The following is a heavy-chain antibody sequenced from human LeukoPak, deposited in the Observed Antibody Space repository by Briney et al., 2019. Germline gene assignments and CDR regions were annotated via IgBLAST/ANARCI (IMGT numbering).Heavy chain of an antibody. CDR2: IWYDGSNK. CDR1: GFTFSSYG. J-gene: IGHJ3*02. V-gene: IGHV3-33*01. CDR3: ARDSHFGGVFDI. Sequence: GGSLRLSCAASGFTFSSYGMHWVRQAPGKGLEWVAVIWYDGSNKYYADSVKGRFTISRDNSKNTLYLQMISLRGEDTALYYCARDSHFGGVFDIWGQGTIVTVSS. D-gene: IGHD2-21*01.